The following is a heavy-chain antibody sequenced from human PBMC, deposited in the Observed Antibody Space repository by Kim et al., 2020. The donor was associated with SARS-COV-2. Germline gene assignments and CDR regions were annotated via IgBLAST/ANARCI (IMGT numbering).Heavy chain of an antibody. V-gene: IGHV3-74*01. D-gene: IGHD3-10*02. CDR3: VRGSGGAYVS. CDR2: T. J-gene: IGHJ5*01. Sequence: TDYAESVMGRFTTTRDNSKSTLKLQMNDLRAEDTALYYCVRGSGGAYVSWGQGTLVTVSS.